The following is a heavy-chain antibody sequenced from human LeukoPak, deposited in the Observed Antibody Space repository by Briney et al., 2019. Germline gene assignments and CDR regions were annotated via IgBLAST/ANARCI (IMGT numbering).Heavy chain of an antibody. J-gene: IGHJ3*02. CDR2: IKQDGIEK. CDR3: AKDLGFLEWFGAFDI. CDR1: GFTFSSYW. D-gene: IGHD3-3*01. Sequence: PGGSLRLSCAASGFTFSSYWMDWVRQVPGKGLEWVANIKQDGIEKYFVGSVKGRFAISRDNSKNTLYLQMNSLRAEDTAVYYCAKDLGFLEWFGAFDIWGQGTMVTVSS. V-gene: IGHV3-7*03.